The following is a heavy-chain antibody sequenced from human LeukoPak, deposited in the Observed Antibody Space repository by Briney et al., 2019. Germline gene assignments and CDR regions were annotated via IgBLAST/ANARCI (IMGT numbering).Heavy chain of an antibody. J-gene: IGHJ4*02. D-gene: IGHD1-1*01. V-gene: IGHV3-43*02. CDR3: AKRSGAPNNFDY. CDR2: ISKDGGNK. Sequence: HPGGSLRLSCAASGFTFDEHDMYWVRQVPGKGLEWVCLISKDGGNKHYADSVKGRFSISRDNNRNSLSLQMNSLRSEDTALCFCAKRSGAPNNFDYWGQGALVTVSS. CDR1: GFTFDEHD.